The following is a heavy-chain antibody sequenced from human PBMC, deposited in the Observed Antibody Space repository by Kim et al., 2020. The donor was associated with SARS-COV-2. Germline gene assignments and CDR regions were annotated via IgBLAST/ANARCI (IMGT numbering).Heavy chain of an antibody. Sequence: GGSLRLSCSASGFTFSSYAMHWVRQAPGKGLEYVSAISSNGGSTYYADSVKGRFTISRDNSKNTLYLQMSSLRAEDTAVYYCVKGRFWCGWHHFDYWGQGTMVTVSS. J-gene: IGHJ4*01. V-gene: IGHV3-64D*09. CDR3: VKGRFWCGWHHFDY. D-gene: IGHD3-3*01. CDR2: ISSNGGST. CDR1: GFTFSSYA.